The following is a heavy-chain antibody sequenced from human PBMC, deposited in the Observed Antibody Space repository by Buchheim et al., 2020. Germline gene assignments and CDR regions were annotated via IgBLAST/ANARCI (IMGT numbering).Heavy chain of an antibody. J-gene: IGHJ4*02. Sequence: QLQLQESGPGQVKPSETLSLTCTVSGGSITSDSYYWGWIRQPPGKGLEWIGTIYYTGSTYYNPSLKSRVTISVDTSKNYLFLELSSVTAADTAVYYCVRHRGLTSPFDYWGQGTL. CDR2: IYYTGST. D-gene: IGHD3-16*01. CDR1: GGSITSDSYY. CDR3: VRHRGLTSPFDY. V-gene: IGHV4-39*01.